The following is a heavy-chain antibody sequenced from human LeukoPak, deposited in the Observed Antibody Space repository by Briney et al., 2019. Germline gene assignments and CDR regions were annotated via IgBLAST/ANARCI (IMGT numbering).Heavy chain of an antibody. CDR2: IGSDNEP. Sequence: PGGSLRLSCEASGFTFSAYAMTWVRQAPGKGLEWVSSIGSDNEPHYSESVKGRFAISRDNSKNMLFLQLNSLRAEDTALYYCASVSRSWSFDYWGQGTLVTVSS. D-gene: IGHD6-13*01. J-gene: IGHJ4*02. V-gene: IGHV3-23*05. CDR3: ASVSRSWSFDY. CDR1: GFTFSAYA.